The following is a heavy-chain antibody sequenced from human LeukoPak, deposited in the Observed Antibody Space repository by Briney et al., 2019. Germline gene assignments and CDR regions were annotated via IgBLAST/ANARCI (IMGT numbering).Heavy chain of an antibody. Sequence: GGSLRLSCAASGFTFSSYWMSWVRQAPGKGLEWVANIKQDGSEKYYVDSVKGRFTISRDNSKNTLYLQMNSLRAEDTAVYYCAKAISAGDTAMALDYWGQGTLVTVSS. J-gene: IGHJ4*02. CDR1: GFTFSSYW. CDR2: IKQDGSEK. D-gene: IGHD5-18*01. V-gene: IGHV3-7*01. CDR3: AKAISAGDTAMALDY.